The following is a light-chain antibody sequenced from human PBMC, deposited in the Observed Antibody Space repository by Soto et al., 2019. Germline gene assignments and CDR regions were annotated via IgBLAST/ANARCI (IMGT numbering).Light chain of an antibody. CDR2: RNN. J-gene: IGLJ3*02. V-gene: IGLV1-47*01. CDR1: SPDFG. Sequence: QSVLTQPASVSGSPGQSITISCSGISPDFGVSWYQHFPGKAPKLLIYRNNQRPSGVPDRFSGSKSGTSASLAISGLRSEDEADYYCAAWDDSLSGWVFGGGTQLTVL. CDR3: AAWDDSLSGWV.